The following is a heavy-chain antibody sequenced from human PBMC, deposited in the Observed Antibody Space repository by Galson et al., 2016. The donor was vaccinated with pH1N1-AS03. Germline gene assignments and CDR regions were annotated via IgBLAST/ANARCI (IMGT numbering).Heavy chain of an antibody. CDR3: SKFGGGGWFLITQYDC. CDR2: ISGSGETT. J-gene: IGHJ4*02. V-gene: IGHV3-23*01. Sequence: SLRLSCAPSGFNFRKFAMAWVRQAPGQGLEWISAISGSGETTKSADAVKGRFIVSRDNYKDTLYLQMSSLRVEYTAIYYCSKFGGGGWFLITQYDCWGQGTLVTVSS. D-gene: IGHD4-23*01. CDR1: GFNFRKFA.